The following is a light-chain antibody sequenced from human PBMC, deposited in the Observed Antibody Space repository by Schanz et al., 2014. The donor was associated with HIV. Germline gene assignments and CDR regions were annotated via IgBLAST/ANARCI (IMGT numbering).Light chain of an antibody. CDR1: QSVSSN. CDR3: QQYAALPQT. V-gene: IGKV3-20*01. CDR2: GAS. Sequence: EIVMTQSPVTLSVSPGERATLSCRASQSVSSNLAWYQQKLGQAPRLLIYGASSRATGIPDRFSGSGSGTDFTLTISRLEPEDFAVYYCQQYAALPQTFGQGTKLEIK. J-gene: IGKJ2*01.